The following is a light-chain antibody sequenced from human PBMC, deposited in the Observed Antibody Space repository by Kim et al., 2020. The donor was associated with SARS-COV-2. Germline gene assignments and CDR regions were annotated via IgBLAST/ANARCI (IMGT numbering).Light chain of an antibody. Sequence: LSPGESATLSCRASQSVRSSFLAWYQQKPGPAPRLLIYEAFKRVAGIPDRFSGSGSGTDFTLTISRPEPEDFAMYYCQQYGSSPYTFGQGTKLEI. V-gene: IGKV3-20*01. CDR2: EAF. J-gene: IGKJ2*01. CDR3: QQYGSSPYT. CDR1: QSVRSSF.